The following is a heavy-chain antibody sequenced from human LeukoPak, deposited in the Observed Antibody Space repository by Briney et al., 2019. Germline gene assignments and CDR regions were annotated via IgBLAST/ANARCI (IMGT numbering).Heavy chain of an antibody. D-gene: IGHD3-10*01. CDR1: GYTFTSYG. CDR2: INPSGGST. Sequence: GASVKVSCKASGYTFTSYGISWVRQAPGQGLEWMGIINPSGGSTSYAQKFQGRVTMTRDTSTSTVYMELSSLRSEDTAVYYCARVMVPLVREGVFDYWGQGTLVTVSS. V-gene: IGHV1-46*01. J-gene: IGHJ4*02. CDR3: ARVMVPLVREGVFDY.